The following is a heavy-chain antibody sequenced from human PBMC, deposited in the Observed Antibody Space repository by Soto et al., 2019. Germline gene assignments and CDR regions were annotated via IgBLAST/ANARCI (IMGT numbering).Heavy chain of an antibody. Sequence: SGPTLVNPTQTLTLTCTFSGFSLSTSGVGVGWIRQPPGKALEWLALIYWNDDKRYSPSLKSRLTITKDTSKNQVVLTMTNMDPVDTATYYCAHTKYDFWSGPNWFDPWGQGALVTVSS. CDR2: IYWNDDK. D-gene: IGHD3-3*01. CDR3: AHTKYDFWSGPNWFDP. J-gene: IGHJ5*02. V-gene: IGHV2-5*01. CDR1: GFSLSTSGVG.